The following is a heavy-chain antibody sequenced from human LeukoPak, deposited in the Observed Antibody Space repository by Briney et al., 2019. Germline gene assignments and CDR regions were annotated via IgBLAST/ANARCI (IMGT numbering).Heavy chain of an antibody. J-gene: IGHJ3*02. V-gene: IGHV5-51*01. CDR2: IYPGDSET. D-gene: IGHD6-13*01. Sequence: GESLKISREGSGYRFSSYWIGWVRQMPGKGLEWMGIIYPGDSETKYSPSFQGQVTISADRAISTAYLQWSSLKASDSAIYYCARLGIAGAGTQDAFDIWGQGTMVTVSS. CDR3: ARLGIAGAGTQDAFDI. CDR1: GYRFSSYW.